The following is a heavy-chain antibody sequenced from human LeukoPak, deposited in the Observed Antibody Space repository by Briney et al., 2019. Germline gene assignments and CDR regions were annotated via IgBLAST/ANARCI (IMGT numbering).Heavy chain of an antibody. CDR1: GGSFSGYY. CDR3: ARGFYDILTGPDGGYFDY. V-gene: IGHV4-34*01. D-gene: IGHD3-9*01. J-gene: IGHJ4*02. CDR2: INHSGST. Sequence: SETLSLTCAVYGGSFSGYYWSWIRQPPGKGLEWIGEINHSGSTNYNPSLKSRVTISVDTSKNQFSLKLSSVTAADTAVYYRARGFYDILTGPDGGYFDYWGQGTLVTVSS.